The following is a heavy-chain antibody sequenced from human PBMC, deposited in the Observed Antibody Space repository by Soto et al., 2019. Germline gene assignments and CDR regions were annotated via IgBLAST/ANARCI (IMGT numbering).Heavy chain of an antibody. J-gene: IGHJ4*02. CDR1: GNSISGTSSF. D-gene: IGHD4-4*01. CDR2: VYYTGST. CDR3: TRRVRSTGLLDY. V-gene: IGHV4-39*01. Sequence: SETLSLTCTVSGNSISGTSSFWAWIRQPPGKNLEWIGSVYYTGSTYYNSSLKSRVSISIDTSKNQFSLSLNSVAAADTAIYYCTRRVRSTGLLDYWGQGALVTVSS.